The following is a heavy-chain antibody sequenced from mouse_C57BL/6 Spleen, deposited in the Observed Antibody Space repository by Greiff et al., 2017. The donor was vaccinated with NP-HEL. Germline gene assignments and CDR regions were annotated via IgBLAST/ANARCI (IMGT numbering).Heavy chain of an antibody. CDR3: ARDDYGSSYGY. J-gene: IGHJ2*01. D-gene: IGHD1-1*01. V-gene: IGHV3-6*01. Sequence: EVQRVESGPGLVKPSQSLSLTCSVTGYSITSGYYWNWIRQFPGNKLEWMGYISYDGSNNYNPSLKNRISITRDTSKNQFFLKLNSVTTEDTATYYCARDDYGSSYGYWGQGTTLTVSS. CDR1: GYSITSGYY. CDR2: ISYDGSN.